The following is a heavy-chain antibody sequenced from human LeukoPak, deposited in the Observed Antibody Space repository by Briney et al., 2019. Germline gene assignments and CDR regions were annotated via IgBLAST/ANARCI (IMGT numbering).Heavy chain of an antibody. CDR2: INHSGST. Sequence: PSETLSLTCAVYGGSFSGYYWSWIRQPPGKGLEWIGEINHSGSTNYNPSLKSRVTISVDTSKNQFSLKLSSVTAADTAVYYCARRGPELRFLDYWGQGILVTVSS. CDR3: ARRGPELRFLDY. D-gene: IGHD3-3*01. V-gene: IGHV4-34*01. CDR1: GGSFSGYY. J-gene: IGHJ4*02.